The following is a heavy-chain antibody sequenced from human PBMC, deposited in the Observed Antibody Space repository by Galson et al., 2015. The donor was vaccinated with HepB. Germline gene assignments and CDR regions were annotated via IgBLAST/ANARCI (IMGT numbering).Heavy chain of an antibody. Sequence: SLRLSCAASGFTFSSYGMHWVRQAPGKGLEWVAVIWYDGSNKYYADAVKGRFSISRDNSKNTLNLQMNSLRAEDTALYYCACGPGYSSSWYSALDMWGQGTMVTVSS. V-gene: IGHV3-33*08. D-gene: IGHD6-13*01. J-gene: IGHJ3*02. CDR2: IWYDGSNK. CDR3: ACGPGYSSSWYSALDM. CDR1: GFTFSSYG.